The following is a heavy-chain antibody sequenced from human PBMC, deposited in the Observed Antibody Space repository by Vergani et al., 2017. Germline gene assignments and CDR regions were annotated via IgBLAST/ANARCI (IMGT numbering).Heavy chain of an antibody. J-gene: IGHJ4*02. CDR2: INAGNGNT. CDR3: AREERDIVVVPAAIRTHYYFDY. V-gene: IGHV1-3*01. Sequence: QVQLVQSGAEVKKPGASVKVSCKASGYTFTSYAMHWVRQAPGQRLEWMGWINAGNGNTKYSQKFQGRVTITRDTSASTAYMGLSSLRSEDTAVYYCAREERDIVVVPAAIRTHYYFDYWGQGTLVTVSS. D-gene: IGHD2-2*02. CDR1: GYTFTSYA.